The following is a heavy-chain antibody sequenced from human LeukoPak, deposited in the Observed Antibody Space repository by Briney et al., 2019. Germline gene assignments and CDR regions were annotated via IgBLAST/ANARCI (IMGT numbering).Heavy chain of an antibody. Sequence: GGSLRLSCAASGFAFSSLAMGWVRQAPGKGLEWVSVISDSGSITYYADSVKGRFTISRDNSKNALFLQMNSLGAEDTAVYYCAKDARRTNGWYFFDYWGQGTLVTVSS. CDR2: ISDSGSIT. J-gene: IGHJ4*02. D-gene: IGHD6-19*01. CDR1: GFAFSSLA. V-gene: IGHV3-23*01. CDR3: AKDARRTNGWYFFDY.